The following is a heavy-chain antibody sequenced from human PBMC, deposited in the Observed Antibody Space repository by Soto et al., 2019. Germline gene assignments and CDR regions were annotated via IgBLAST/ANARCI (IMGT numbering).Heavy chain of an antibody. Sequence: GASVKVSCKASGGTFSSYAISWVRQAPGQGLEWMGGIIPIFGTANYAQKFQGRLTITADESTSTAYMELSSLRSEDTAVYYCASVEDRPGDAFDIWGQGTMVTVSS. CDR1: GGTFSSYA. CDR3: ASVEDRPGDAFDI. CDR2: IIPIFGTA. D-gene: IGHD2-15*01. J-gene: IGHJ3*02. V-gene: IGHV1-69*13.